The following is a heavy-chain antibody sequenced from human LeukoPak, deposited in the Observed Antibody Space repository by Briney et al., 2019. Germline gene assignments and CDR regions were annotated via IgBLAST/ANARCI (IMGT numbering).Heavy chain of an antibody. V-gene: IGHV3-30*02. Sequence: PGGSLRLSCAASGFTFSSYGMHWVRQAPGKGLEWVAFIRYDGSNKYYADSVKGRFTISRDNSKNTLYLQMNSLRAEDTAVYYCAKVHCSSTSCYRLLFAFDIWGQGTMVTVSS. J-gene: IGHJ3*02. CDR1: GFTFSSYG. D-gene: IGHD2-2*01. CDR3: AKVHCSSTSCYRLLFAFDI. CDR2: IRYDGSNK.